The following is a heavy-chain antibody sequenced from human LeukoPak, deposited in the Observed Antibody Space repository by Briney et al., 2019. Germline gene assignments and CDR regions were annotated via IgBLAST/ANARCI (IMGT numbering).Heavy chain of an antibody. CDR1: GYSFTSYW. CDR3: ARLTGDYGDYVGYFDY. Sequence: GESLKISCKGSGYSFTSYWIGWVRQMPGKGLEWMGIIYPGDSDTRYSPSFQGQVTTSADKSISTAYLQWSSLKASDTAMYYCARLTGDYGDYVGYFDYWGQGTLVTVSS. CDR2: IYPGDSDT. J-gene: IGHJ4*02. V-gene: IGHV5-51*01. D-gene: IGHD4-17*01.